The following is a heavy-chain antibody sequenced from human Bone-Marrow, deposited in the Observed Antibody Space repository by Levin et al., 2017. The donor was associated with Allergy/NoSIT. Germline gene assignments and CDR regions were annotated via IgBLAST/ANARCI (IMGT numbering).Heavy chain of an antibody. CDR2: ISDRGST. J-gene: IGHJ5*02. V-gene: IGHV4-59*02. D-gene: IGHD1-26*01. Sequence: ESLKISCSVSGGSVSSYYWHWIRQPPGKGLEWIGYISDRGSTNYNPSLKSRVTIPVDTSNNQVSLKLTSVTAADTAVYYCASVGIVGAWGQGTLVTVSS. CDR1: GGSVSSYY. CDR3: ASVGIVGA.